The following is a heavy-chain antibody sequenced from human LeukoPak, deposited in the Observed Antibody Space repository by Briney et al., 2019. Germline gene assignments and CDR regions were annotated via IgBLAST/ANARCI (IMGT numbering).Heavy chain of an antibody. Sequence: GGSLRLSCAASEFSVGSNYMTWVRQAPGKGLEWVSSISSSGDYISYADSVTGRFTISRDNAKKSLYLQMNILRAEDTAVYYCASLGSSSGYVFGYWGQGTLVTVSS. V-gene: IGHV3-21*01. CDR1: EFSVGSNY. CDR2: ISSSGDYI. J-gene: IGHJ4*02. D-gene: IGHD5-12*01. CDR3: ASLGSSSGYVFGY.